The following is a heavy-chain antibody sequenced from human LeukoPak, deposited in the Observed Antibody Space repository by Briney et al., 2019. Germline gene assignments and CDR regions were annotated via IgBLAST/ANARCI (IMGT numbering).Heavy chain of an antibody. D-gene: IGHD3-3*01. Sequence: SETLSLTCTVSGGSISSGDYYWGWIRQPPGKGLEWIGYIYYSGSTYYNPSLKSRVTISVDTSKNQFSLKLSSVTAADTAVYYCARVHYDFWSGYRGGGWFDPWGQGTLVTVSS. CDR3: ARVHYDFWSGYRGGGWFDP. CDR2: IYYSGST. CDR1: GGSISSGDYY. V-gene: IGHV4-30-4*08. J-gene: IGHJ5*02.